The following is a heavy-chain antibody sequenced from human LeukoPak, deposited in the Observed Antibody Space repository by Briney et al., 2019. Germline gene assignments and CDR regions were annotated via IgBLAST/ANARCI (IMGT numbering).Heavy chain of an antibody. CDR2: ISGSGGST. CDR3: AKNPVSTMIVVVLTPFDY. Sequence: GSLRLSCAASGFTFSSYAMSWVRQAPGKGLEWVSAISGSGGSTYYADSVKGRFTISRDNSKNTLYLQMNSLRAEDTAVYYCAKNPVSTMIVVVLTPFDYWGQGTLVTVSS. D-gene: IGHD3-22*01. CDR1: GFTFSSYA. V-gene: IGHV3-23*01. J-gene: IGHJ4*02.